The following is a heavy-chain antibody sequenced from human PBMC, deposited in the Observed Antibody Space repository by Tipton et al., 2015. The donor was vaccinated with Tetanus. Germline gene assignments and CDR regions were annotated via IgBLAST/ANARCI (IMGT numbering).Heavy chain of an antibody. V-gene: IGHV3-21*01. Sequence: SLRLSCAASGFTLTTYSINWFRQAPGKGLEWVSSITGSGHITYADSVKGRFTISRDNPENTLYLQMTTLTADDTAIYYCARMINWGRYLDSWGQGTLVTVSS. CDR2: ITGSGHI. J-gene: IGHJ4*02. CDR3: ARMINWGRYLDS. CDR1: GFTLTTYS. D-gene: IGHD7-27*01.